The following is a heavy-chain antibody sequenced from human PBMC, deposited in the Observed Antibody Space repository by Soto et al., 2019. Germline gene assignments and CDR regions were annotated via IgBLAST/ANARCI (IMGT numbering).Heavy chain of an antibody. CDR1: SGSISSSNW. V-gene: IGHV4-4*02. D-gene: IGHD2-2*01. Sequence: SETLSLTCAGSSGSISSSNWWSWVRQPPGKGLEWIGEIYHSGSTNYNPSLKSRVTISVDTSKNQFSLKLSSVTAADTAVYYCARLDPVVVPAAVDWGQGTLVTVSS. CDR2: IYHSGST. CDR3: ARLDPVVVPAAVD. J-gene: IGHJ4*02.